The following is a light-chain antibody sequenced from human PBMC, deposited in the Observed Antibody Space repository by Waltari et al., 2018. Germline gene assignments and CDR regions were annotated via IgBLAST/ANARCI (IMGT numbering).Light chain of an antibody. J-gene: IGLJ2*01. CDR2: DVN. Sequence: QSALTQPASVSGSPGQSIAISCPGTSRDVWPSDYVSWYQQHPGKAPKLIIFDVNYRPSGVSNRFSSSKSGNTASLTISGLQPEDEADYYCSSYLSTNTEVFGGGTKVTVL. V-gene: IGLV2-14*03. CDR1: SRDVWPSDY. CDR3: SSYLSTNTEV.